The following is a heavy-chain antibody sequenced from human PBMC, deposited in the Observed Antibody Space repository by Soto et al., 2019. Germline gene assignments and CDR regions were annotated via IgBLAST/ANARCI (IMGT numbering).Heavy chain of an antibody. CDR1: GYTFTSYV. CDR3: ARILGYCSGGSCDY. CDR2: INAGNGNT. D-gene: IGHD2-15*01. Sequence: ASVKVSCKASGYTFTSYVMHWVRQAPGQRLEWMEWINAGNGNTKYSQKFQGRVTITRDTSASTAYMELSSLRSEDTAVYYCARILGYCSGGSCDYWGQGTLVTVSS. J-gene: IGHJ4*02. V-gene: IGHV1-3*01.